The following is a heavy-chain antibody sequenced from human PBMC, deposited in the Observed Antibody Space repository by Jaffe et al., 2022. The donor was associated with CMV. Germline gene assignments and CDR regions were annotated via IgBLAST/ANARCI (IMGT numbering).Heavy chain of an antibody. CDR3: ARDSRNSGSKLPAFDI. Sequence: EVQLVESGGGLVQPGGSLRLSCAASGFTFSSYWMSWVRQAPGKGLEWVANIKQDGSEKYYVDSVKGRFTISRDNAKNSLYLQMNSLRAEDTAVYYCARDSRNSGSKLPAFDIWGQGTMVTVSS. V-gene: IGHV3-7*03. CDR1: GFTFSSYW. CDR2: IKQDGSEK. J-gene: IGHJ3*02. D-gene: IGHD1-26*01.